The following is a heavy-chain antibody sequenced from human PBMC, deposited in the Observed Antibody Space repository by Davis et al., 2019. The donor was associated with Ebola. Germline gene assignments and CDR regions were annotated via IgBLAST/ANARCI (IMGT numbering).Heavy chain of an antibody. D-gene: IGHD1-1*01. CDR3: ARQGLEGDY. J-gene: IGHJ4*02. CDR2: IYAGDSDT. Sequence: GESLKISCKTSAYSFSGYSFPTYWIGWVRQSPGKGLEWMGVIYAGDSDTRYSPSFEGQVTISVDRSITTAYLQWSSLKASDSAMYYCARQGLEGDYWGQGTLVTVSS. CDR1: GYSFPTYW. V-gene: IGHV5-51*01.